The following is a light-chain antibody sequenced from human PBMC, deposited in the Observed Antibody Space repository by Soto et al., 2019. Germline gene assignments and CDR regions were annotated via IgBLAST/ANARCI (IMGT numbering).Light chain of an antibody. Sequence: DIXMTQSPSSLSASVEDRVIITCRASQSISNHLNWYQQKPGKAPKLLIFAASSLQSGVPSRFSGSRSGPDFTLTISSLQPEDFATYYCQQSYSSPPTFGQGTKVDIK. CDR2: AAS. CDR1: QSISNH. V-gene: IGKV1-39*01. J-gene: IGKJ1*01. CDR3: QQSYSSPPT.